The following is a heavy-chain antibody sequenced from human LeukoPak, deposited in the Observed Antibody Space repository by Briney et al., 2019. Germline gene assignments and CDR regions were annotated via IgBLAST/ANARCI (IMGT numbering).Heavy chain of an antibody. CDR3: ATAPNWFDP. J-gene: IGHJ5*02. CDR2: MNPNSGNT. Sequence: GASVKVSCKASGGTFSSYAISWVRQATGQGLEWMGWMNPNSGNTGYAQKFQGRVTMTRNTSISTAYMELSSLRSEDTAVYYCATAPNWFDPWGQGTLVTVSS. V-gene: IGHV1-8*02. CDR1: GGTFSSYA.